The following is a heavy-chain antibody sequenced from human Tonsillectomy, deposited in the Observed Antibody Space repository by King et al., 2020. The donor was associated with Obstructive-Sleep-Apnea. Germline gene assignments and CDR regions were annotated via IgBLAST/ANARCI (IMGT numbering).Heavy chain of an antibody. CDR1: GFSLSTYGVG. Sequence: QITLKESGPTLVKPTQTLTLTCTFSGFSLSTYGVGVGWIRQPPGKALEWLALIYWDDDKRYSPSLKSRLTITRDTSKNQVVLTMTNMDPVDTSTYYCAHRGDDYDDYQEDPFDYWGQGTLVTVSS. CDR3: AHRGDDYDDYQEDPFDY. CDR2: IYWDDDK. V-gene: IGHV2-5*02. D-gene: IGHD4-17*01. J-gene: IGHJ4*02.